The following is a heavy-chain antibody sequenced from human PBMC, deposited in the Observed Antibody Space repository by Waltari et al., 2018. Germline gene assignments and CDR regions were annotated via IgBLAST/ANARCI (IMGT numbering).Heavy chain of an antibody. D-gene: IGHD2-21*01. CDR1: GGTCSSYA. CDR3: ARGGYCGGDCHNPLDY. Sequence: QVQLVQSGAEVKKPGSSVKVSCKASGGTCSSYAISWVRQATGQGLEWMGGIIPIFGTANYAQKFQGRVTITADESTSTAYMELSSLRSEDTAVYYCARGGYCGGDCHNPLDYWGQGTLVTVSS. V-gene: IGHV1-69*13. CDR2: IIPIFGTA. J-gene: IGHJ4*02.